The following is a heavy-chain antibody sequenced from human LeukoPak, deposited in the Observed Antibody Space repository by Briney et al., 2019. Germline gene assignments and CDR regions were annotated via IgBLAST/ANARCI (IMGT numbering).Heavy chain of an antibody. CDR3: ARDQENGSGSYFDY. V-gene: IGHV3-30-3*01. J-gene: IGHJ4*02. CDR2: ISYDGSNK. CDR1: GFTFSSYA. Sequence: GGSLRLSCAASGFTFSSYAMHWVRQAPGKGLEWVAVISYDGSNKYYADSVKGRFTISRDNSKNTLYLQMNSLRAEDTAVYYCARDQENGSGSYFDYWGQGTLVTVSS. D-gene: IGHD3-10*01.